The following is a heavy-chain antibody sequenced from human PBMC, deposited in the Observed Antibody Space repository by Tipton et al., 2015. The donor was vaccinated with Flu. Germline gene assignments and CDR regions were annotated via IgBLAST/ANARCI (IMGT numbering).Heavy chain of an antibody. V-gene: IGHV4-34*01. CDR1: GGSLSGYY. CDR3: ARVGDLWSGTNYGLDV. J-gene: IGHJ6*02. CDR2: INHSGGS. D-gene: IGHD3-3*01. Sequence: TLSLTCAVYGGSLSGYYLSWIRQPPGKGLEWIGEINHSGGSNYSPSLKSRVTMSVDTSKNQFSLRLSSVTAADTAVYYCARVGDLWSGTNYGLDVWGQGTTVTVSS.